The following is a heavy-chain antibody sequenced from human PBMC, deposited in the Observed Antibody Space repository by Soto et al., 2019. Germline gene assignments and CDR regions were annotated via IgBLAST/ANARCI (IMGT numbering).Heavy chain of an antibody. D-gene: IGHD3-22*01. CDR2: INSDGSST. Sequence: GGSLRLSCAASGFTFSSYWMHWVRQVPGKGLVWVSRINSDGSSTSYADSVKGRFTISRDNAKNTLYLQMNSLRAEDTAVYYCARDLDYYDSSGYYQQYYYYYYGMDVWGQGTTVTVSS. CDR1: GFTFSSYW. J-gene: IGHJ6*02. CDR3: ARDLDYYDSSGYYQQYYYYYYGMDV. V-gene: IGHV3-74*01.